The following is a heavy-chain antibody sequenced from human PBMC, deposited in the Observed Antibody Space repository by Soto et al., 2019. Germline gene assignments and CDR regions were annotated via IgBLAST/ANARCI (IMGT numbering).Heavy chain of an antibody. D-gene: IGHD4-17*01. CDR2: IDHDGPT. J-gene: IGHJ4*02. CDR3: GRDSHGDY. CDR1: GFIFSNYW. V-gene: IGHV3-74*01. Sequence: EVQLVESGGGLVQPGGSLRLSCAGSGFIFSNYWMHWVRQAPGKGLEWVARIDHDGPTDYADSVRGRLTISRDNAENTLYLQMNSLRPVYTAVYDCGRDSHGDYWGQGILVTVSS.